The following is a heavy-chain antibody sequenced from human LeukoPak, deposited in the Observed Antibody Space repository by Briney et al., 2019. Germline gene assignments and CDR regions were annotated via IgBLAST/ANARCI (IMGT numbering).Heavy chain of an antibody. V-gene: IGHV3-23*01. CDR1: GFTFSSYA. J-gene: IGHJ3*02. D-gene: IGHD2-2*01. CDR2: ISGSGVNT. Sequence: GGTLRLSCAASGFTFSSYAMSWVRQAPGKGLEWVSVISGSGVNTYYADSVKGRFTISRDNSKNTLFLQMNSLRAEDTAVYYCGKGSVPVVAMNAFEIWGQGTMVTVSS. CDR3: GKGSVPVVAMNAFEI.